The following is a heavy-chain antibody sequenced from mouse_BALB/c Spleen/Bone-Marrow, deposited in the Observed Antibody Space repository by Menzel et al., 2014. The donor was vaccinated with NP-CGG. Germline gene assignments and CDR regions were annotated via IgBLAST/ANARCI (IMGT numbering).Heavy chain of an antibody. V-gene: IGHV5-4*02. CDR1: GFTFSDYY. CDR3: ARVSYDYFDY. D-gene: IGHD2-4*01. CDR2: TSDGGSYT. J-gene: IGHJ2*01. Sequence: VQLKESGGGLVKPGGSLKLSCAASGFTFSDYYMYWVRQTPEKRLEWVATTSDGGSYTYYPDSVKGRFTISRDNAKNNLYLQMSSLKSEDTAMYYCARVSYDYFDYWGQGTTLTVSS.